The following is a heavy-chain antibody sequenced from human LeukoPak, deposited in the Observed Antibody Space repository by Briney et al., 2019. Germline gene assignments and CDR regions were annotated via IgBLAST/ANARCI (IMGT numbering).Heavy chain of an antibody. CDR3: ARRSGRGYSGYDHFDY. CDR1: GYTFTGYY. J-gene: IGHJ4*02. CDR2: INPNSGGT. D-gene: IGHD5-12*01. V-gene: IGHV1-2*02. Sequence: GASVKVSCKASGYTFTGYYMHWVRQAPGQGLEWMGWINPNSGGTNYAQKFQGRVTMTRDTSISTAYMELSRLRSDDTAVYYCARRSGRGYSGYDHFDYWGQGTLVTVSS.